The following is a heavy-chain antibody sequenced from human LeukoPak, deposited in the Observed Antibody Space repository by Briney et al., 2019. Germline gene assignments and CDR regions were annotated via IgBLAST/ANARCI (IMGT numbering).Heavy chain of an antibody. CDR1: GGSFSGYY. CDR2: INHSGST. V-gene: IGHV4-34*01. Sequence: SETLSLTCAVYGGSFSGYYWSWIRQPPGKGLEWIGEINHSGSTNYNPSLKSRVTISVDRSKNQFSLKLSSVTAADTAVYYCARDSGYYPHYAFDIWGQGTMVTVSS. J-gene: IGHJ3*02. D-gene: IGHD3-22*01. CDR3: ARDSGYYPHYAFDI.